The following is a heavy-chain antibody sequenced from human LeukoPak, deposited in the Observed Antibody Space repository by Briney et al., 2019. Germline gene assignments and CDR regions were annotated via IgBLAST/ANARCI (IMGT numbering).Heavy chain of an antibody. CDR3: ARLKNYGDYGY. Sequence: ASVKVSCKASGGTFSSNAIAWVRQAPGQGLEWMGGIIPNFGSPNYAQKFQDRVTIIADETTAYMELSSLTSDDTAVYYCARLKNYGDYGYWGQGTLVTVSS. J-gene: IGHJ4*02. D-gene: IGHD4-17*01. CDR1: GGTFSSNA. CDR2: IIPNFGSP. V-gene: IGHV1-69*01.